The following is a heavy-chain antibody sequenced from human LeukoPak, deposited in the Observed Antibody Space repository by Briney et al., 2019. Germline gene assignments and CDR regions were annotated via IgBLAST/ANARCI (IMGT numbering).Heavy chain of an antibody. CDR1: GFTFSSYA. CDR2: IYSGGST. J-gene: IGHJ2*01. Sequence: GGSLRLSCAASGFTFSSYAMSWVRQAPGKGLEWVSVIYSGGSTYYADSVKGRFTISRDSSKNTLYLQMDSLRAGDTAVYYCARVGYSYGHWYFDLCGRGTLVTVSS. D-gene: IGHD5-18*01. V-gene: IGHV3-53*01. CDR3: ARVGYSYGHWYFDL.